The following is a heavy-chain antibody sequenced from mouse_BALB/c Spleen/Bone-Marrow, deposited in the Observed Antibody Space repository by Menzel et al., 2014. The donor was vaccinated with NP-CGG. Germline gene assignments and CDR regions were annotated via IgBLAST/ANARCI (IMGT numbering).Heavy chain of an antibody. D-gene: IGHD2-3*01. CDR1: GFTFSDYG. V-gene: IGHV5-15*02. CDR3: ARDDGIPGGFAY. CDR2: IGNLAYSI. Sequence: EVQLVESGGGLVQPGGSRKLSCAASGFTFSDYGMAWVRQAPGKGPEWVAFIGNLAYSIYYAATLMGRFTISRENAKNTLYLEMSSLRSEDTAMYYCARDDGIPGGFAYWGQGTLVTVSA. J-gene: IGHJ3*01.